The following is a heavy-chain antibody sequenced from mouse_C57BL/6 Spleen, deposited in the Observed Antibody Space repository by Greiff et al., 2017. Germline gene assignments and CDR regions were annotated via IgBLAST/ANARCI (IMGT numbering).Heavy chain of an antibody. J-gene: IGHJ2*01. Sequence: VQLQQPGAELVRPGSSVKLSCKASGYTFTSYWMDWVKQRPGQGLEWIGNIYPSDSETHYNQKFKDKATLTVDKSSSTAYMQLSSLTSEDSAVYYCARRNYDYLLDYWGQGTTLTVSS. V-gene: IGHV1-61*01. CDR2: IYPSDSET. CDR1: GYTFTSYW. D-gene: IGHD2-4*01. CDR3: ARRNYDYLLDY.